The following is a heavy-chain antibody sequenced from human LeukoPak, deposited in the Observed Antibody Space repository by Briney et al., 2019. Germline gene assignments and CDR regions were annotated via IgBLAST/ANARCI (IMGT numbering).Heavy chain of an antibody. J-gene: IGHJ3*02. CDR2: IYTSGST. V-gene: IGHV4-4*07. CDR1: GGSISSCY. D-gene: IGHD1-26*01. CDR3: ARDGELDAFEI. Sequence: SETLSLTCTVSGGSISSCYWCWIRQPPGKGLEWIGRIYTSGSTNYNPSLKSRVTISVDKSKNQLSLKLSYLTAAAAAVYYCARDGELDAFEIWGQGAMVTVSS.